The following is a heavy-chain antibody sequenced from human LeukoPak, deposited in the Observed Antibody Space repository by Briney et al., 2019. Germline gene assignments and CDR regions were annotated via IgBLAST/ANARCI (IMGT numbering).Heavy chain of an antibody. CDR1: GGSISSYY. CDR3: ASASAGYSSGWYGWFDP. CDR2: IYYSGST. V-gene: IGHV4-59*01. J-gene: IGHJ5*02. D-gene: IGHD6-19*01. Sequence: SETLSLTCTVSGGSISSYYWSWIRQPPGKGLEWIGYIYYSGSTNYNPSLKSRVTISVDTSKNQFSLKLSSVTAADTAVYYCASASAGYSSGWYGWFDPWGQGTLVTVSS.